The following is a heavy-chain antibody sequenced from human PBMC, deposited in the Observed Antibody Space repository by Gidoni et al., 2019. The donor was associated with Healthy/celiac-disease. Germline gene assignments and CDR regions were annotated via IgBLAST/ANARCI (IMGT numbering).Heavy chain of an antibody. V-gene: IGHV3-48*03. CDR3: ARDQGVVEVAAIPDV. J-gene: IGHJ4*02. D-gene: IGHD2-15*01. Sequence: EVQLVESGGGLVQPGGSLRLSCAASGFTFSSYDMNWVRQAPGKGLEWVSYISSSGSTIYYADSVKGRFTISRDNAKSSLYLQMNSLRAEDTAFYYCARDQGVVEVAAIPDVWGQGTLVTVSS. CDR2: ISSSGSTI. CDR1: GFTFSSYD.